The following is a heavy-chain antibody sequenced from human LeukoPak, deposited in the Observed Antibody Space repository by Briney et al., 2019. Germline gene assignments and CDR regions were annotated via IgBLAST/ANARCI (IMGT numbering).Heavy chain of an antibody. CDR2: IHYSGRA. CDR3: VKFGVDYDMGV. J-gene: IGHJ6*02. V-gene: IGHV4-59*01. D-gene: IGHD3-16*01. CDR1: GDSISGSY. Sequence: SETLSLTCTVSGDSISGSYWTWVRQPPGQGLEWIGQIHYSGRADYNPSLKRRITISVDTSKNQMSLTLTSVTAADTAIYYCVKFGVDYDMGVWGQGTTVTGSS.